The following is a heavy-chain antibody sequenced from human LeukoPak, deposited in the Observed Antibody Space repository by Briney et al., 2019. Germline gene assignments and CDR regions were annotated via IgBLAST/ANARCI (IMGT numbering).Heavy chain of an antibody. Sequence: ASVKVSCKVSGYTLTELSMHWARQAPGKGLEWMGGFDPEDGETIYAQKFQGRVTMTEDTSTDTAYMELSSPRSEDTAVYYCATVVVPYYDFWSGYYTSPYYWGQGTLVTVSS. J-gene: IGHJ4*02. CDR3: ATVVVPYYDFWSGYYTSPYY. CDR1: GYTLTELS. D-gene: IGHD3-3*01. CDR2: FDPEDGET. V-gene: IGHV1-24*01.